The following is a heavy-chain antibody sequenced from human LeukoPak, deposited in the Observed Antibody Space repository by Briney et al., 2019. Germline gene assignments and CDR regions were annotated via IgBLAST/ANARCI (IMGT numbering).Heavy chain of an antibody. D-gene: IGHD6-13*01. V-gene: IGHV3-21*01. Sequence: GGSLRLSCAASGFTFSSYSMNWVRQAPGKGLEWVSSISSSSSYIYYADSVKGRFTISRDNAKNSLYLQMNSLRAEDTAVYYCARVLQLGPYYYYYGMDVWGQGTTVTVSS. CDR2: ISSSSSYI. CDR3: ARVLQLGPYYYYYGMDV. J-gene: IGHJ6*02. CDR1: GFTFSSYS.